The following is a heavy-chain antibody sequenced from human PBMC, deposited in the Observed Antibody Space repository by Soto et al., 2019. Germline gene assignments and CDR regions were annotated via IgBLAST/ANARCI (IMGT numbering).Heavy chain of an antibody. J-gene: IGHJ4*02. CDR1: GGTFSSYA. Sequence: SVKVSCKASGGTFSSYAISWVRQAPGQGLEWMGGIIPIFGTANYAQKFQGRVTITADESTSTAYMELSSLRSEDTAVYHCARDKAGDGYFGGYFDYWGQGTLVTVSS. CDR2: IIPIFGTA. D-gene: IGHD5-12*01. V-gene: IGHV1-69*13. CDR3: ARDKAGDGYFGGYFDY.